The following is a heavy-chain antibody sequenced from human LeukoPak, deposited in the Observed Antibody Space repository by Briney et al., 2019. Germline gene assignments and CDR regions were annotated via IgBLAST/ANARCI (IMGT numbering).Heavy chain of an antibody. D-gene: IGHD6-19*01. V-gene: IGHV1-46*01. J-gene: IGHJ5*01. CDR1: GYTFTNYY. CDR2: INPSGSGT. CDR3: AGYISSQPGKFDP. Sequence: GASVTVSCKASGYTFTNYYMSWVRQAPGQGLEWMGIINPSGSGTSYVERFKGRVTMTRDTSTSTVYMELTSLRSEDTAVYYCAGYISSQPGKFDPWGQGTLVTVSS.